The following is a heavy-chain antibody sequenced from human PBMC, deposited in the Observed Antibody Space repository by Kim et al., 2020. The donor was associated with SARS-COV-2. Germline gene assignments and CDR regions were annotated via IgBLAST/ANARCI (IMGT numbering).Heavy chain of an antibody. Sequence: ASVKVSCKASGYTFTSHAMNWVRQAPGQGLEWMGWINTNNGNPTYAQGFTGRFVLSWDTSASTAYLKISSLKAEDTAVYYCARERHGRWLQFHYYYYGMDVWGQGTTVTVSS. J-gene: IGHJ6*02. V-gene: IGHV7-4-1*02. CDR1: GYTFTSHA. D-gene: IGHD5-12*01. CDR3: ARERHGRWLQFHYYYYGMDV. CDR2: INTNNGNP.